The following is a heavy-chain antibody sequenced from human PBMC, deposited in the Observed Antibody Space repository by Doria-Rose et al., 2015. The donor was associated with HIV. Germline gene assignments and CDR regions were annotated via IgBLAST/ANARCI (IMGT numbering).Heavy chain of an antibody. V-gene: IGHV4-39*01. CDR1: GGSVASGTPY. CDR3: AKQAVNWFDP. Sequence: QVQLQESGPGLVKPSETLSLTCTVSGGSVASGTPYWDWIRQTPGKGLEWIGTIYYSGTTYYNPSLRGRVTISLHPSKTQYSLKLISVTAADTGVYYCAKQAVNWFDPWGQGTLVTVSS. D-gene: IGHD6-25*01. CDR2: IYYSGTT. J-gene: IGHJ5*02.